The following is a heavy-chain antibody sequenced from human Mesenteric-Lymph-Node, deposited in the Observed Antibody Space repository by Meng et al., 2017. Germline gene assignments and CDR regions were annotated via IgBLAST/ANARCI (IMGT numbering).Heavy chain of an antibody. CDR3: ARDYYDSTTDAFDI. Sequence: SVKVSCKASGGTFSSYAISWVRQAPGQGLEWMGGIIPIFGTANYAQKFQGRVTITADESTSTAYMELSSLRSEDTAVYYCARDYYDSTTDAFDIWGQGTMVTFSS. CDR2: IIPIFGTA. D-gene: IGHD3-22*01. V-gene: IGHV1-69*13. CDR1: GGTFSSYA. J-gene: IGHJ3*02.